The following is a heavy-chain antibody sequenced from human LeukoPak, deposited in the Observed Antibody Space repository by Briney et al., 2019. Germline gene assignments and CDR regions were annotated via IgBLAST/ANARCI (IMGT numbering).Heavy chain of an antibody. CDR1: GFTFSGHA. CDR2: ILGSGGDT. Sequence: AGGSLRLSCAASGFTFSGHAMGWVRQAPGRRLEWVSGILGSGGDTYYADSVQGRFTISRDDSKNTIYLEMNSLRVEDTAVYYCAKRGRDQLLCYFDSWGQGTLVTVSS. J-gene: IGHJ4*02. D-gene: IGHD2-2*01. CDR3: AKRGRDQLLCYFDS. V-gene: IGHV3-23*01.